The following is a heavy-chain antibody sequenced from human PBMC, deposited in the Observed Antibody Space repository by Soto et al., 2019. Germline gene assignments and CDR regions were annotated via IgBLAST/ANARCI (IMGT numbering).Heavy chain of an antibody. CDR3: ATGGIAARSEAPFDP. D-gene: IGHD6-6*01. J-gene: IGHJ5*02. Sequence: QVQLVQSGAEVEKPGSSVKVSCKFSGGTFNIYGISWVRQAPGQGLEWMGGIIPIFGTSKYAQSFQGRVTITADESTSTAYMELSSLRYNDTAVYYCATGGIAARSEAPFDPWGQGTLVTVSS. V-gene: IGHV1-69*01. CDR2: IIPIFGTS. CDR1: GGTFNIYG.